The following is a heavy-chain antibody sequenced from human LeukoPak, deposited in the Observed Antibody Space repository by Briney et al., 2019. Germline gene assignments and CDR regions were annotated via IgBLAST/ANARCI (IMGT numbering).Heavy chain of an antibody. CDR2: IGIDSGNT. CDR3: ARDYKYAFDN. J-gene: IGHJ4*02. V-gene: IGHV3-48*01. CDR1: GFTFSDYS. D-gene: IGHD5-24*01. Sequence: GGSLRLSCEASGFTFSDYSMNWVRQAPGKGLEWISYIGIDSGNTNYADSVKGRFTISGDKAKNSLYPQMNSLRVEDTAVYYCARDYKYAFDNWGQGTLVTVSS.